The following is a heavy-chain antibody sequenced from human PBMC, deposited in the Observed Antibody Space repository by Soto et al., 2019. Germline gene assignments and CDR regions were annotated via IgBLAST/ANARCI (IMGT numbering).Heavy chain of an antibody. D-gene: IGHD3-3*01. CDR2: IYYSGST. V-gene: IGHV4-31*03. J-gene: IGHJ3*02. CDR3: ASFGVVISDAFDI. Sequence: QVQLQESGPGLVKPSQTLSLTCTVSGGSMSSGGYYWSWIRQHPGKGLEWIGYIYYSGSTYYNPSLKSRVTISVDTSKNQFSLKLSSVTAADTAVYHCASFGVVISDAFDIWGQGTMVTVSS. CDR1: GGSMSSGGYY.